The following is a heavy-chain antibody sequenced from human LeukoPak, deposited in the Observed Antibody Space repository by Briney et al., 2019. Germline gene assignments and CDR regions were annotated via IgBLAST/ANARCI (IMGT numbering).Heavy chain of an antibody. Sequence: SVKVSCKASGGTFSSHAIAWVRQAPGQGPEWMGWIIPISGTADYAQKFQGRVTITTDQSTSTAYMELSSLTSDDTAVYYCARGLQYQLLKALRYYYMDVWGEGTTVTVSS. CDR2: IIPISGTA. V-gene: IGHV1-69*05. D-gene: IGHD2-2*01. J-gene: IGHJ6*03. CDR3: ARGLQYQLLKALRYYYMDV. CDR1: GGTFSSHA.